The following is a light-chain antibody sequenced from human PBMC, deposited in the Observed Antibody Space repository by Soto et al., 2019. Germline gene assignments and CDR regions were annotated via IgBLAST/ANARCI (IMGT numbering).Light chain of an antibody. J-gene: IGLJ3*02. CDR1: SSNVGSNA. CDR3: AAWDDSLNGWV. Sequence: QAVVTQPPSASGTPGQRVTISCSGSSSNVGSNAVNWYQQLPGTAPKLLIYSNDQRPSGVPDRFSGSGSGTSASLAISGLQSEDEADYYCAAWDDSLNGWVFGGGTQLTVL. CDR2: SND. V-gene: IGLV1-44*01.